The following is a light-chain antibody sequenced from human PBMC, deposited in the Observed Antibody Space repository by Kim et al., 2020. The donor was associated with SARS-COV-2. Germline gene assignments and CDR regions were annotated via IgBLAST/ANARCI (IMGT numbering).Light chain of an antibody. V-gene: IGKV3-11*01. CDR1: QSVSHH. CDR3: QQRYSWPPLT. J-gene: IGKJ4*01. Sequence: CPGERATPSCRASQSVSHHLAWYQQKRGQAPRLLIYDASNRATGIPARFSGSGSGTDFNLTINSLETEDLAVYYCQQRYSWPPLTFGGGTKVDIK. CDR2: DAS.